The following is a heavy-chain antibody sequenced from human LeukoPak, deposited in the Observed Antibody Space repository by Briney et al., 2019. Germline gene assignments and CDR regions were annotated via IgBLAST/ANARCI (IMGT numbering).Heavy chain of an antibody. D-gene: IGHD6-19*01. CDR1: GFTVTSNY. CDR3: ARGRSVAGISSAFDI. Sequence: GGSLRLSCAASGFTVTSNYMSWVRQAPGKGLEWVSVICGGGSTYYADSVKGRFTISRDNSKNTLYLQMNSLRAEDTAVYYCARGRSVAGISSAFDIWGQGTMVTVSS. V-gene: IGHV3-66*01. CDR2: ICGGGST. J-gene: IGHJ3*02.